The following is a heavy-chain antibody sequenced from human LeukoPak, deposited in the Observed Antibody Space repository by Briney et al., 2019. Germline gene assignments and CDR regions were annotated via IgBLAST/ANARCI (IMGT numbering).Heavy chain of an antibody. Sequence: GGSLRLSCAASGFTFSSYWMHWVRQAPGKGLVWVSPINSDGSSTSYADSVKGRFTISRDNAKNTLYLQMNSLRAEDTAVYYCARATQYFRTTIDYWGQGTLVTVSS. V-gene: IGHV3-74*01. CDR3: ARATQYFRTTIDY. D-gene: IGHD1/OR15-1a*01. CDR1: GFTFSSYW. CDR2: INSDGSST. J-gene: IGHJ4*02.